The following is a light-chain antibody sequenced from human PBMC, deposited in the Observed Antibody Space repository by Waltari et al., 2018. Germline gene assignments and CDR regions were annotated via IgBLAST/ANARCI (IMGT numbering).Light chain of an antibody. J-gene: IGLJ2*01. CDR3: HSRDSSGDVV. V-gene: IGLV3-19*01. CDR2: GKN. Sequence: SSELTQDPAVSVALGQTVRITCQGDNLRTYYVSWFQQKPGQAPALVIYGKNNRPSGIPDRFSASTSGSTSSLTIIGAQAEDEADYYCHSRDSSGDVVIGGGTKLTVV. CDR1: NLRTYY.